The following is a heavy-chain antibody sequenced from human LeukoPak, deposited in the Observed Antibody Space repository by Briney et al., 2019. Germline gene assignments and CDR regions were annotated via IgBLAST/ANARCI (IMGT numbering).Heavy chain of an antibody. CDR1: GFTFSNAW. CDR3: AKDHGFFSSGWNPLFDY. V-gene: IGHV3-15*01. J-gene: IGHJ4*02. D-gene: IGHD6-19*01. Sequence: PGGSLRLSCAASGFTFSNAWMSWVRQAPGKGLEWVGRIKGKTDGETTDYATPVKGRFTISRDNSENTLYLQMNSLRAEDTAVYYCAKDHGFFSSGWNPLFDYWGQGTLVTVSS. CDR2: IKGKTDGETT.